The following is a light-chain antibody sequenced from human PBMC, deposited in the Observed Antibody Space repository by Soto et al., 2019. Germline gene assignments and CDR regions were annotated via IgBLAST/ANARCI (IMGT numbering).Light chain of an antibody. CDR3: QQYGNSPRT. Sequence: EIVLTQSPGTLSLSPGDRATLSCRASQSVSSDSLAWYQQKPGQAPRLLIYVASIRATGIPDRFRGSGSGTDFTLTISRLEPEDFAVYYCQQYGNSPRTFGQGTNVEIK. V-gene: IGKV3-20*01. J-gene: IGKJ1*01. CDR1: QSVSSDS. CDR2: VAS.